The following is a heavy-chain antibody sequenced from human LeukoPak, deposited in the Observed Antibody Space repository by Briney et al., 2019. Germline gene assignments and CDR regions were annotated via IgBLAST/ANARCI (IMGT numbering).Heavy chain of an antibody. V-gene: IGHV3-30*18. CDR2: ISYDGSNK. CDR1: GFTFSSYG. J-gene: IGHJ4*02. CDR3: AKVGMPFDY. Sequence: QPGRSLRLSCAASGFTFSSYGMHWVRQAPGKGLEWVAVISYDGSNKYYADSVKGRFTISRDNSKNTLYLQMNSLRAEDTAVYYCAKVGMPFDYWGQGTLVTVSS. D-gene: IGHD2-2*01.